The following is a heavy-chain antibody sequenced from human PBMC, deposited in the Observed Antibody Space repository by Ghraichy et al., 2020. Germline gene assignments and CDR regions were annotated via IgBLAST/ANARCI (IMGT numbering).Heavy chain of an antibody. D-gene: IGHD3-10*01. V-gene: IGHV3-53*01. J-gene: IGHJ4*02. CDR2: LYSGGTT. CDR1: GFIVRSKS. CDR3: ATEGSYYNGFES. Sequence: GESLRLSCSASGFIVRSKSMSWVRQAPGKGLEWVSVLYSGGTTSYADSVRGRFSISRDNSKNTLYLQMDSLRAEDTGVFYCATEGSYYNGFESWGQGTLVTVSS.